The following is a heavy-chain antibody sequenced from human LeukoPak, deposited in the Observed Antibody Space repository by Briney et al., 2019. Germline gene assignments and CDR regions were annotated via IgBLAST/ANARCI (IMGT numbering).Heavy chain of an antibody. J-gene: IGHJ4*02. D-gene: IGHD5-12*01. Sequence: PGGSLRLSCAASGFTFSDYYMSWIRQAPGKGLEWVSYISSSGSTIYYADSVKGRFTISRDNAKNSLYLQMNSLRAEDTAVYYCASRKFGYNPLFDYWGQGTLVTVSS. V-gene: IGHV3-11*01. CDR3: ASRKFGYNPLFDY. CDR2: ISSSGSTI. CDR1: GFTFSDYY.